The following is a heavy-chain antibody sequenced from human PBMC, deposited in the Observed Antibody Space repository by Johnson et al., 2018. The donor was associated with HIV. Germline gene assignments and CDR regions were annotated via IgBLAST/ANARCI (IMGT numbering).Heavy chain of an antibody. J-gene: IGHJ3*02. CDR1: GFTFSDYA. V-gene: IGHV3-30*02. CDR3: AKAFSSSWSDAFDI. D-gene: IGHD6-13*01. Sequence: QVQLVESGGGVVQPGGSLRLSCAASGFTFSDYAMHWVRQVPGKGLEWVAFIRFDGSNKYYADSVKGRFTISRDNSKNTLYLQMNSLRAEDTAVYYCAKAFSSSWSDAFDIWGQGTMVTVSS. CDR2: IRFDGSNK.